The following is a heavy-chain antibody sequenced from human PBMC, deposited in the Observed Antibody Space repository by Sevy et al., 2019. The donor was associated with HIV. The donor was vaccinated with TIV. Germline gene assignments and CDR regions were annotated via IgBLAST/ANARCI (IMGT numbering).Heavy chain of an antibody. CDR3: ARGCSGGSCPYGMDV. Sequence: ASVKVSCKASGYTFSNYGITWVRQAPGQGLEWMGWLSGYNRDTKNAQILQGRVTLTTDTSTTTAYMELRSLRSDDTAVYYCARGCSGGSCPYGMDVWGQGTTVTVSS. V-gene: IGHV1-18*04. D-gene: IGHD2-15*01. J-gene: IGHJ6*02. CDR2: LSGYNRDT. CDR1: GYTFSNYG.